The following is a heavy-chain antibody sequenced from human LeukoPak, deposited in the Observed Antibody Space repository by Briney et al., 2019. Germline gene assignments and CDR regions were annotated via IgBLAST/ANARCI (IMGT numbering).Heavy chain of an antibody. Sequence: GGSLRLSCAASGFTFSSYGMHWVRQAPGKGLEWVAFIRYDGSNKYYADSVKGRFTISRDNSKNTLYLQMNGLRAEDTAVYYCAKDHGYSSGCSDYWGQGTLVTVSS. CDR1: GFTFSSYG. CDR2: IRYDGSNK. D-gene: IGHD6-19*01. CDR3: AKDHGYSSGCSDY. J-gene: IGHJ4*02. V-gene: IGHV3-30*02.